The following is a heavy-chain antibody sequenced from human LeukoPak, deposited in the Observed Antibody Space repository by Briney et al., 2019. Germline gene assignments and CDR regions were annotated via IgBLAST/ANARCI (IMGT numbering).Heavy chain of an antibody. CDR1: GGSISSGGYS. CDR2: IYHSGSI. V-gene: IGHV4-30-2*01. J-gene: IGHJ3*02. CDR3: ARDSYAFDI. Sequence: SETLSLTCAVSGGSISSGGYSWSWIRQPPGKGLEWIGYIYHSGSIYYNPSLKSRVTISVDRSKNQFSLKLSSVTAADTAVYYCARDSYAFDIWGQGTMVTVSS.